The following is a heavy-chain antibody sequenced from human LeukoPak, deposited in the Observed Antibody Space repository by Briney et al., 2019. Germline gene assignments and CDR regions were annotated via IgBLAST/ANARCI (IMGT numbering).Heavy chain of an antibody. CDR3: ARVKCCDSSGYYSFDL. Sequence: SETLSLTCTVSGGSISSYYWSWIRQPPGKGLEWIGYIYYSGSTNYNPSLKSRVTISVDTFKNQFSLKLSSVTAADTAVYYCARVKCCDSSGYYSFDLWGRGTLVTVSS. V-gene: IGHV4-59*12. CDR2: IYYSGST. CDR1: GGSISSYY. D-gene: IGHD3-22*01. J-gene: IGHJ2*01.